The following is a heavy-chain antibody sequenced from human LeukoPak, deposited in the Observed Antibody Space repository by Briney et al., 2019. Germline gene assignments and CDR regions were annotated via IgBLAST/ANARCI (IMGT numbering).Heavy chain of an antibody. CDR2: IYYSGNT. CDR3: AREPPDYRTYGHLWFDP. Sequence: SETLSLACTVSGGSISSGGYYWSWIRQHPGKGLEWIGYIYYSGNTYYNPSLKSRVTISLDTSKNQFSLKLSSITAADTAVYYCAREPPDYRTYGHLWFDPWGKGTLVTVSS. V-gene: IGHV4-31*03. D-gene: IGHD4-11*01. CDR1: GGSISSGGYY. J-gene: IGHJ5*02.